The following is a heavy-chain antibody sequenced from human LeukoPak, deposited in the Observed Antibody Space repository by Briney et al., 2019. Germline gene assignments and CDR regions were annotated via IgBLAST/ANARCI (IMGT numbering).Heavy chain of an antibody. CDR3: ARHHYSSWFYYYGMDV. J-gene: IGHJ6*02. CDR2: IYYSGST. D-gene: IGHD6-13*01. Sequence: SETLSLTCTVSGGSISSSSYYWGWIRQPPGKGLEWIGSIYYSGSTYYNPSLKSRVTISVDTSKNQFSQKLSSVAAADTAVYYCARHHYSSWFYYYGMDVWGQGTTVTVSS. V-gene: IGHV4-39*01. CDR1: GGSISSSSYY.